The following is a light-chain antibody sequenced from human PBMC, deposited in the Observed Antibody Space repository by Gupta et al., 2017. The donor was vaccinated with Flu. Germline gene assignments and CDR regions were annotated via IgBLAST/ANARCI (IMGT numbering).Light chain of an antibody. CDR3: QQATSVPPFT. V-gene: IGKV1-12*01. Sequence: DIQMTQSPSSVSASVGDRVTITCRASQGISNWLAGYQQKAGKAPKLLIYAASSLQSGVPSRFSGSGSGTDFTLTISSLQPEDSATCYCQQATSVPPFTFGPGTKVDIK. CDR1: QGISNW. CDR2: AAS. J-gene: IGKJ3*01.